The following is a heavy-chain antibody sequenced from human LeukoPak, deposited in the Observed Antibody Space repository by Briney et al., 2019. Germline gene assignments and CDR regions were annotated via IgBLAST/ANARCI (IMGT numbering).Heavy chain of an antibody. V-gene: IGHV3-23*01. CDR2: VDGGGGGT. Sequence: GGSLRLSCAASGFTLSSYAMTWVRQAPGRGLEWVSSVDGGGGGTYYADSVKGRFTISRDNSKDTLYLQMNGLRAEDTAVYFCAKQSAGSAAWYSLHYDFWGQGTLVTVST. CDR3: AKQSAGSAAWYSLHYDF. CDR1: GFTLSSYA. D-gene: IGHD6-13*01. J-gene: IGHJ4*02.